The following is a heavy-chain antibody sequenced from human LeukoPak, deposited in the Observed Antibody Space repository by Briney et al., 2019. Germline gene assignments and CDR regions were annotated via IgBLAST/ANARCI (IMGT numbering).Heavy chain of an antibody. CDR3: VNLGYSD. CDR1: GFSFSASW. D-gene: IGHD5-12*01. J-gene: IGHJ4*02. V-gene: IGHV3-7*01. Sequence: GGSLRLSCEASGFSFSASWMTWVRQAPGKGLEWVATIKNDGSDKYYVDSVKGRFTLSRDNAKNLVYLQMNSLRVEDTTVYYCVNLGYSDGGQGTLVTVSS. CDR2: IKNDGSDK.